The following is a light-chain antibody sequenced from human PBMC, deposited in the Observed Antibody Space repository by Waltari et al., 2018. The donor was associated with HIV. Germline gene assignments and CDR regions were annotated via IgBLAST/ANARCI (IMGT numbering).Light chain of an antibody. CDR3: QAWDSSTEV. J-gene: IGLJ2*01. Sequence: SDELTQPPSVSVSPGQTASITCSGDKLGDKYVCWYQQKPGQSPVVVIYQDDKRPSGIPERVSGSKSGNTATLTISGTQARDEADYYCQAWDSSTEVFGGGTKLTV. CDR2: QDD. V-gene: IGLV3-1*01. CDR1: KLGDKY.